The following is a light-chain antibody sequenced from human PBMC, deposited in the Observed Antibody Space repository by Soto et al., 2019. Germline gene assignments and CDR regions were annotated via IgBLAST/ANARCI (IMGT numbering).Light chain of an antibody. CDR1: QTVSTKY. CDR2: GTS. CDR3: QQYGTSTGVT. Sequence: ENVLTQSPGTLSLSPGERATLSCRASQTVSTKYVAWYQQKPGQAPRPLIYGTSSRATAIPNRFSGSGSGTDFMLTISRLEPEDFAVYYCQQYGTSTGVTFGPGTKLDIK. V-gene: IGKV3-20*01. J-gene: IGKJ3*01.